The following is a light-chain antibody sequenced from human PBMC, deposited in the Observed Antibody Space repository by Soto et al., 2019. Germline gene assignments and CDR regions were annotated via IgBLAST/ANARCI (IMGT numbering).Light chain of an antibody. CDR1: SSDVGGYNY. CDR3: CSYAGNYIFV. CDR2: DVD. V-gene: IGLV2-11*01. J-gene: IGLJ2*01. Sequence: QAVVTQPRSVSGSPGQSITISCTGTSSDVGGYNYVSWYQQHPGQAPKLMIYDVDKRPSGVPDRFSGSKSGNTASLTISGLQTEDEGDYYCCSYAGNYIFVFGGGTKVTVL.